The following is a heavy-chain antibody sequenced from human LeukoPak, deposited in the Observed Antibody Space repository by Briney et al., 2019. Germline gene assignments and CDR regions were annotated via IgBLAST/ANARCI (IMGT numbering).Heavy chain of an antibody. D-gene: IGHD2-21*02. V-gene: IGHV4-34*01. CDR2: INHSGST. Sequence: SETLSLTCAVYGGSFSGYYWSWIRQPPGKGLEWIGEINHSGSTNYNPSLKSRVTISVDTSKNQFSLKLSSVTAADTAVYYCARVGGVTATIYYYYYYGMDVWGQGTTVTVSS. CDR1: GGSFSGYY. CDR3: ARVGGVTATIYYYYYYGMDV. J-gene: IGHJ6*02.